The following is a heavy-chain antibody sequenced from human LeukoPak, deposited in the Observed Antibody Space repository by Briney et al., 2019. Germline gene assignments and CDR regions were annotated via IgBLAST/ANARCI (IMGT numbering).Heavy chain of an antibody. CDR1: GFSFSNDX. Sequence: PGGSLRLSCAASGFSFSNDXXXXXRQRPGKGLXXXXXXNGDRSSTNYAHSVNXRFTXYRDNANNTLFLQMNSLRAEDTAVYYCARIIAGATTDSDFDYWGQGTLVTVSS. J-gene: IGHJ4*02. CDR3: ARIIAGATTDSDFDY. CDR2: XNGDRSST. V-gene: IGHV3-74*01. D-gene: IGHD1-26*01.